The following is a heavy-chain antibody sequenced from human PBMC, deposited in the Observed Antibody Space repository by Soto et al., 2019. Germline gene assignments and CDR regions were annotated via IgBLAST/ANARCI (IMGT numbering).Heavy chain of an antibody. CDR3: ARRAGQSVWFDP. Sequence: SRRLHTTGQGLEWMGGIIPIFGTANYAQKFQGRVTITADESTSTAYMELSSLRSEDTAVYYCARRAGQSVWFDPWGQGTLVTVSS. CDR2: IIPIFGTA. V-gene: IGHV1-69*01. J-gene: IGHJ5*02. D-gene: IGHD4-17*01.